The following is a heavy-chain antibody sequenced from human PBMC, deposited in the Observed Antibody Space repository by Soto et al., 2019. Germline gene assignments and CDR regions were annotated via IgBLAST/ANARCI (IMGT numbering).Heavy chain of an antibody. J-gene: IGHJ4*02. CDR1: GFTFTSYA. CDR3: ARQDGSSGWAPFDY. V-gene: IGHV3-23*01. D-gene: IGHD6-19*01. Sequence: GGSLRLSCAISGFTFTSYAMSWVRQAPGKGLEWVSTISGSGVVTYYADSVKDRFTISRDNSKSTLSLQMSSLRADDTALYYCARQDGSSGWAPFDYWGQGTPVTVSS. CDR2: ISGSGVVT.